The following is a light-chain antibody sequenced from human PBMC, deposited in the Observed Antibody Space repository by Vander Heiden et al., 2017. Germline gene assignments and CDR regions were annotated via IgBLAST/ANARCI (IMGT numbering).Light chain of an antibody. Sequence: SYELTQPPSVSVSPGQTARITCSGTALPTNYPYWYQQKSGQAPVLVIYEDSKRPSGIPERFSGSSSGTMATLTISGAQVEDEADYYCYSTDSSGNHRGVFGGGTKLTGL. CDR3: YSTDSSGNHRGV. CDR2: EDS. CDR1: ALPTNY. J-gene: IGLJ2*01. V-gene: IGLV3-10*01.